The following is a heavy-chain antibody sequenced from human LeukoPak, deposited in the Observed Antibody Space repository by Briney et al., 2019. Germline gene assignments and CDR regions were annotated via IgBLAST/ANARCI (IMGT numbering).Heavy chain of an antibody. Sequence: GGSLRLSCAASGFTFSSYSMNWVRQAPGKGLEWVSYISSSSSTIYYADSEKGRFTISRDNAKNSLYLQMNSLRAEDTAVYYCASLGPGQLIPPWHDAFDIWGQGTMVTVSS. CDR2: ISSSSSTI. J-gene: IGHJ3*02. V-gene: IGHV3-48*01. D-gene: IGHD6-13*01. CDR3: ASLGPGQLIPPWHDAFDI. CDR1: GFTFSSYS.